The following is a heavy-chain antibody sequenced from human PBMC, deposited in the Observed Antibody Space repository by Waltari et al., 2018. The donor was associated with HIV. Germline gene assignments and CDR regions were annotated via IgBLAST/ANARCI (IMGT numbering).Heavy chain of an antibody. V-gene: IGHV2-5*01. CDR1: GFSLSTSGVG. D-gene: IGHD6-13*01. Sequence: QITLKESGPTLVKPTQTLTLTCTFSGFSLSTSGVGVGWIRQPPGKALEWLALIYWNDDKRYSPSLRIMVTITKDTSKNQIVLSMTNIDPVDSARYSCAHRRGIAGINWFDPWGRGTLVTVSS. J-gene: IGHJ5*01. CDR3: AHRRGIAGINWFDP. CDR2: IYWNDDK.